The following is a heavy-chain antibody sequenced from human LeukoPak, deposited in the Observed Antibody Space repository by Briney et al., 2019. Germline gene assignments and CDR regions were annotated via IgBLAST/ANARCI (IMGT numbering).Heavy chain of an antibody. CDR2: IGIDSGNT. D-gene: IGHD5-24*01. CDR1: GFTFSDYS. V-gene: IGHV3-48*01. CDR3: ARDYKYAFDN. J-gene: IGHJ4*02. Sequence: QSGGSLRLSCAASGFTFSDYSMNWVRQAPGKGLEWISYIGIDSGNTNYADSVKGRFTISGHKAKNSLYLQMNSLRVEDTAVYYCARDYKYAFDNWGQGTLVTVSS.